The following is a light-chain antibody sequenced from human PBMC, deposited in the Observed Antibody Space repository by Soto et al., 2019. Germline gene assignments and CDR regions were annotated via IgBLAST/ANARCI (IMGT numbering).Light chain of an antibody. CDR1: SSNIGSNT. CDR3: AAWDDSLNGVV. CDR2: SNS. J-gene: IGLJ2*01. V-gene: IGLV1-44*01. Sequence: QSVLTQPPSASGTPGQWVTISCSGSSSNIGSNTVNWYQQLPGTAPKLLMYSNSQRPSGVPDRFSGSKSGTSVSLAISGLQSEDEADYYCAAWDDSLNGVVFGGGTKLTVL.